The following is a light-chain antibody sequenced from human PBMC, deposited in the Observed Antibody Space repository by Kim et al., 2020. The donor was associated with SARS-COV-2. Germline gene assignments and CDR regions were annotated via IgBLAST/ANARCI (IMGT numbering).Light chain of an antibody. V-gene: IGLV3-19*01. CDR3: NSRGRNDDVV. J-gene: IGLJ2*01. Sequence: SSELTQDPAVSVALGQTVRITCQGDSLRSYYATWYQQKPGQAPRVVIYGKNNRPSGIPDRFSGSSSGNTASLTITGTQAGDEADDYCNSRGRNDDVVLGG. CDR2: GKN. CDR1: SLRSYY.